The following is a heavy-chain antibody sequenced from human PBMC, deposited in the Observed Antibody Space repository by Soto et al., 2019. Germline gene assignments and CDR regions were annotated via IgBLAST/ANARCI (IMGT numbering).Heavy chain of an antibody. CDR3: ARGRSYDFWSGYYVY. V-gene: IGHV4-34*01. Sequence: SETLSLTCAVYGGSFSGYYWSWIRQPPGKGLEWIGEINHSGSTNYNPSLKSRVTISVDTSKNQFSLKLSSVTAADTAVYYCARGRSYDFWSGYYVYWGQGTRVTVSS. CDR2: INHSGST. CDR1: GGSFSGYY. D-gene: IGHD3-3*01. J-gene: IGHJ4*02.